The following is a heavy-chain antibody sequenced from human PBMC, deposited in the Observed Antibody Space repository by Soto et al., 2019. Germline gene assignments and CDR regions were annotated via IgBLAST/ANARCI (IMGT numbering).Heavy chain of an antibody. D-gene: IGHD6-25*01. CDR2: ISGSGGTT. CDR3: AKFFVETGGSSGWPWTFHY. Sequence: EVQLLESGGGLVQPGRSLRLSCAASGFTFSRYAMSWYRQAPGKGLEWVSAISGSGGTTYYAASVQGRFTISRDNSENTLFLQMNSLRAADTAVESCAKFFVETGGSSGWPWTFHYWGQGTLVTVSA. J-gene: IGHJ4*02. CDR1: GFTFSRYA. V-gene: IGHV3-23*01.